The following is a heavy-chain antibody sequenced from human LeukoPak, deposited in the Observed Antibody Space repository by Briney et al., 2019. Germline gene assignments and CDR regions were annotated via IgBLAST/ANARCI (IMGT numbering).Heavy chain of an antibody. CDR3: ASLFLTGYYSNFNYYYGMDV. CDR2: ISSSSSYI. J-gene: IGHJ6*04. V-gene: IGHV3-21*01. Sequence: GGSLRLSCAASGFTFSSYSMNWVRQAPGKGLEWVSSISSSSSYIYYADSVKGRFTISRDNAKNSLYLQMNSLRAEDTAVYYCASLFLTGYYSNFNYYYGMDVWGKGTTVTVSS. CDR1: GFTFSSYS. D-gene: IGHD3-9*01.